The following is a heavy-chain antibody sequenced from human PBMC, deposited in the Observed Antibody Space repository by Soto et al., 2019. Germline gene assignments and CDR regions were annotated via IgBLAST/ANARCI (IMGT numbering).Heavy chain of an antibody. D-gene: IGHD2-2*01. CDR3: ARGEVVVVPAAYYYYYYGMDV. CDR1: GGTFSSYA. J-gene: IGHJ6*02. Sequence: GASVKVSCKASGGTFSSYAISWVRQAPGQGLEWIGGIIPIFGTANYAQKFQGRVTITADKSTSTAYMELSSLRSEDTAVYYCARGEVVVVPAAYYYYYYGMDVWGQGTTVTVSS. CDR2: IIPIFGTA. V-gene: IGHV1-69*06.